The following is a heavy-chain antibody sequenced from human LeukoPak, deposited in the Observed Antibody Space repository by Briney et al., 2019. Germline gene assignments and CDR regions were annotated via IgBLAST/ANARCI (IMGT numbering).Heavy chain of an antibody. CDR1: GFTFSDYW. CDR3: TGGALDY. J-gene: IGHJ4*02. CDR2: INQDGREQ. V-gene: IGHV3-7*04. Sequence: QTGGSLRLPCAASGFTFSDYWMSWVRQAPGQGLEWVAKINQDGREQHFVDSVKGRFTISRDNAKNSLFLQMDSLRAEDTAVYYCTGGALDYWGQGALVTVSS.